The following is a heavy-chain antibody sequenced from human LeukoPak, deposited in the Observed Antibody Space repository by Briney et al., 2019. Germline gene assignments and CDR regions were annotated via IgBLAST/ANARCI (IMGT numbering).Heavy chain of an antibody. Sequence: SETLSLTCTVSGGSISSYYWSWIRQPAGKGLEWIGRIYTSGSTNYNPSLKSRVTMSVDTSKNQFSLKLSSVTAADTAVYYCARGVMSKNWLFIHRSLTVFDYWGQGTLVTVSS. CDR2: IYTSGST. CDR1: GGSISSYY. D-gene: IGHD3-9*01. V-gene: IGHV4-4*07. J-gene: IGHJ4*02. CDR3: ARGVMSKNWLFIHRSLTVFDY.